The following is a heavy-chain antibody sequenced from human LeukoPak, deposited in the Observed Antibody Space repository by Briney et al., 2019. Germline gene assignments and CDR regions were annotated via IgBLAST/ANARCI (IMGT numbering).Heavy chain of an antibody. V-gene: IGHV3-53*01. J-gene: IGHJ4*02. CDR1: GFTVSSNY. CDR2: LYSDGSA. D-gene: IGHD2/OR15-2a*01. CDR3: ARDSSSFPNYFDY. Sequence: GGSLRLSCVASGFTVSSNYMSWVRQPPGKGLEWVSLLYSDGSAFYADSVKGRFTISRDNSKNTVYLQMNMPRAEDTAVYYCARDSSSFPNYFDYWGQGTLVTVSS.